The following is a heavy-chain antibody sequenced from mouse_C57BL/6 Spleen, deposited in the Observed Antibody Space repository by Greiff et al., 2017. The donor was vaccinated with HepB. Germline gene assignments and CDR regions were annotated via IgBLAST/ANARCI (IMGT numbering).Heavy chain of an antibody. Sequence: VQLQQSGAELVKPGASVKLSCKASGYTFTSYWMQWVKQRPGQGLEWIGEIDPSDSYTNYNQKFKGKATLTVDTSSSTAYMQLSSLTSEDSAVYYCARPSTVVDYWGQGTTLTVSS. D-gene: IGHD1-1*01. CDR2: IDPSDSYT. V-gene: IGHV1-50*01. J-gene: IGHJ2*01. CDR1: GYTFTSYW. CDR3: ARPSTVVDY.